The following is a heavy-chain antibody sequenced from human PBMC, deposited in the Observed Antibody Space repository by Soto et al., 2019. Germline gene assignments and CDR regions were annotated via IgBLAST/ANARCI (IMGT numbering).Heavy chain of an antibody. J-gene: IGHJ4*02. CDR2: VYQSGTT. D-gene: IGHD2-2*01. CDR3: ARQPESTSYFDY. Sequence: SETLSLTCSDSGASISTSSDFWGWIRQAPGKGLEWIGNVYQSGTTRLNPSLKSRVSIFVDRSKNQFSLELNSATAADRAVYYCARQPESTSYFDYWGQGILVTVSS. V-gene: IGHV4-39*01. CDR1: GASISTSSDF.